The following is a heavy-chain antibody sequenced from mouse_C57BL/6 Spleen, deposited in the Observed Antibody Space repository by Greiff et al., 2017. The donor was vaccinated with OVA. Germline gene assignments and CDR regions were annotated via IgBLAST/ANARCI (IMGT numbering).Heavy chain of an antibody. Sequence: EVQRVESGGGLVKPGGSLKLSCAASGFTFSDYGMHWVRQAPEKGLEWVAYISSGSSTIYYADTVKGRFTISRDNAKNTLFLQMTSLRSEDTAMYYCARNYGSRKYAMDYWGQGTSVTVSS. CDR2: ISSGSSTI. CDR3: ARNYGSRKYAMDY. V-gene: IGHV5-17*01. J-gene: IGHJ4*01. CDR1: GFTFSDYG. D-gene: IGHD1-1*01.